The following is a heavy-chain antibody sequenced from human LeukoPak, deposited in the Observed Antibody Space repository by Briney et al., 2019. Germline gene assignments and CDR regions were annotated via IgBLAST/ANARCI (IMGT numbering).Heavy chain of an antibody. CDR1: GFSFSHVP. Sequence: GGSLRLSCAVSGFSFSHVPMHWVRQAPGKGLEYVSAISSDGGSTYYADSVKGRFTISRDNSKDTLYLQMGSLTAEDTAVYYCARVFSGTRSWGQGTLVTVSS. D-gene: IGHD6-25*01. V-gene: IGHV3-64*02. J-gene: IGHJ5*02. CDR2: ISSDGGST. CDR3: ARVFSGTRS.